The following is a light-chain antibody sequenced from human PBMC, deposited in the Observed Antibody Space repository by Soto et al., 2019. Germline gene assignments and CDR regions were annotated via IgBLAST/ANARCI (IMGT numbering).Light chain of an antibody. Sequence: QSVLTQPPSASGAPGQRVTISCTGSSSNIGAGYDVHWYQQLPGTAPKLLIYRNNYRPSGVPDRFSGSKSGTSASLAITGLQAEDEADYYCQSYDSSLCGSGVFGTGTKVTVL. V-gene: IGLV1-40*01. CDR2: RNN. CDR3: QSYDSSLCGSGV. CDR1: SSNIGAGYD. J-gene: IGLJ1*01.